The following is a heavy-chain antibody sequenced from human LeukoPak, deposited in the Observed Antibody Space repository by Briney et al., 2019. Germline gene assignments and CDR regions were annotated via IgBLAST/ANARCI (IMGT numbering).Heavy chain of an antibody. V-gene: IGHV4-59*01. J-gene: IGHJ5*02. D-gene: IGHD6-13*01. CDR1: GGSISSYY. CDR3: ARDLGYSSSRVENWFDP. CDR2: IYYSGST. Sequence: SETLSLTCTVSGGSISSYYWSWIRQPPGKGLEWIGYIYYSGSTNYNPSLKSRVTISVDTSKNQFSLKLSSVTAADTAVYYCARDLGYSSSRVENWFDPWGRGTLVTISS.